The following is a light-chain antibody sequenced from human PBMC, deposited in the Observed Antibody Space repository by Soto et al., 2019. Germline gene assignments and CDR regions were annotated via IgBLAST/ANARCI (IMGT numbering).Light chain of an antibody. CDR2: GAS. J-gene: IGKJ4*01. CDR3: QHYKTWPIA. V-gene: IGKV3D-15*01. CDR1: QSISIN. Sequence: EIVLTQSPGTLSVSPGDRVTLSCRASQSISINLAWYQHKPGQAPRLLIHGASTRATGVPARFSGTRSGKEFTLTISSLQSEDFAIYYCQHYKTWPIAFGVAPKVDI.